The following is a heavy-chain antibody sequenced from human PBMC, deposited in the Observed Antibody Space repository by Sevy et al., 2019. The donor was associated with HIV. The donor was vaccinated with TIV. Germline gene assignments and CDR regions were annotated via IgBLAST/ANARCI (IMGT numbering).Heavy chain of an antibody. CDR3: ARDGRGNGYYRDAFDI. CDR2: IYYSGST. V-gene: IGHV4-31*03. J-gene: IGHJ3*02. CDR1: GGSISSGGYY. D-gene: IGHD3-3*01. Sequence: SETLSLTCTVSGGSISSGGYYWSWIRQHPGKGLEGIGYIYYSGSTYYNPSLKGRVTISVDTSKNQFTLKPSSVTAADTAVYYCARDGRGNGYYRDAFDIWGQGTMVTVSS.